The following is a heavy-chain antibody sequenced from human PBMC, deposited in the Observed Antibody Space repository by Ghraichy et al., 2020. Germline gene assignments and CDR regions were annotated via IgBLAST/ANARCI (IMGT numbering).Heavy chain of an antibody. CDR2: ISGSGGST. Sequence: GGSLRLSCAASGFTFSSYAMSWVRQAPGKGLEWVSAISGSGGSTYYADSVKGRFTISRDNSKNTLYLQMNSLRAEDTAVYYCAKDAGGYYDILTSFDYWGQGTLVTVSS. CDR3: AKDAGGYYDILTSFDY. J-gene: IGHJ4*02. D-gene: IGHD3-9*01. V-gene: IGHV3-23*01. CDR1: GFTFSSYA.